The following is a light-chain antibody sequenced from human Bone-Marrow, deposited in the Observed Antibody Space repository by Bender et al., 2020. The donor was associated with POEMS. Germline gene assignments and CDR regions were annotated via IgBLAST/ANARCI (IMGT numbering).Light chain of an antibody. J-gene: IGLJ2*01. CDR3: QSSDSSGTSVV. CDR1: ALPKQY. Sequence: YELTQPPSVSVSPGQTARITCSGDALPKQYAYWFQQKTGQAPVMVISKDTERPSGIPERFSGSSSGTIVTLTIFGVQTEDEASYYCQSSDSSGTSVVFGGGTKLTVL. V-gene: IGLV3-25*03. CDR2: KDT.